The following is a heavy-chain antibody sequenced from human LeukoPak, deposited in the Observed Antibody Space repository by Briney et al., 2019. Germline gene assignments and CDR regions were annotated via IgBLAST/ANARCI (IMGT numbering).Heavy chain of an antibody. Sequence: GGSLRLSCVVSRFTFNNHWMYWVRQAPRKGLVWVLRISPDGSSTDFADSVKGRFTISRDNAKNTLYLQMNSLRVEDTAVYYCIRAWDYWGQGTLVTVSS. J-gene: IGHJ4*02. CDR3: IRAWDY. V-gene: IGHV3-74*01. CDR2: ISPDGSST. CDR1: RFTFNNHW.